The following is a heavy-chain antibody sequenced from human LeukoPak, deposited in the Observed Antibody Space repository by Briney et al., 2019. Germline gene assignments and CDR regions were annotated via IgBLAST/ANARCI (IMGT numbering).Heavy chain of an antibody. D-gene: IGHD6-19*01. CDR2: IWYDGSNK. J-gene: IGHJ4*02. V-gene: IGHV3-33*08. Sequence: TGGSLRLSCAVSGITLSNYGMHWVRQAPGKGLEWVAVIWYDGSNKYYADSVKGRFTISRDNSKNTLYLQMNSLRAEDTAVYYCARGGGGSSGWTSGDFDYWGQGTLVTVSS. CDR1: GITLSNYG. CDR3: ARGGGGSSGWTSGDFDY.